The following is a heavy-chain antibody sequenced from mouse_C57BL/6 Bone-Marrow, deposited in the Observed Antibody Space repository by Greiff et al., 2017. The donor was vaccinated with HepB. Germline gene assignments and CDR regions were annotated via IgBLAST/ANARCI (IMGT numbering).Heavy chain of an antibody. J-gene: IGHJ1*03. CDR1: GFTFSDYY. Sequence: EVQLVESGGGLVQPGGSLKLSCAASGFTFSDYYMYWVRQTPEKRLEWVAYISNGGGSTYYPDTVKGRFTISRDNAKNTLYLQMSRLKSEDTAMYYCARQYDWYFDVWGTGTTVTVSS. CDR2: ISNGGGST. V-gene: IGHV5-12*01. CDR3: ARQYDWYFDV.